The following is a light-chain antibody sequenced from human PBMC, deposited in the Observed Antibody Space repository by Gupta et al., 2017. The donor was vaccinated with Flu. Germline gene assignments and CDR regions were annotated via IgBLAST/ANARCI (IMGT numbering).Light chain of an antibody. V-gene: IGLV2-14*03. Sequence: QSALTQPASVSGSPGQSITISCSGTSSDVGAFDYVSWYKQHPGKAPQLVIYEVTNRPAGVSDRFSGSKSGNTASLTISGLQAEDENVYVCSSYTTIRTLVFGGGTKVTVL. CDR3: SSYTTIRTLV. CDR2: EVT. CDR1: SSDVGAFDY. J-gene: IGLJ3*02.